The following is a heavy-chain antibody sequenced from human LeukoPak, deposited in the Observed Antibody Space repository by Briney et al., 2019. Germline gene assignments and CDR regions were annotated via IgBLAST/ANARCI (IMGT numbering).Heavy chain of an antibody. Sequence: GASVKVSCKAPGYTLTDYYIHWVRQAPGQGLEWMTWINPNSGATDYAQKFQGRVTMTSDTSISTVYMELSRLTSDDTAVYYCARRAAVGNYFDFWGQGTLVTVSS. J-gene: IGHJ4*02. V-gene: IGHV1-2*02. D-gene: IGHD6-13*01. CDR3: ARRAAVGNYFDF. CDR2: INPNSGAT. CDR1: GYTLTDYY.